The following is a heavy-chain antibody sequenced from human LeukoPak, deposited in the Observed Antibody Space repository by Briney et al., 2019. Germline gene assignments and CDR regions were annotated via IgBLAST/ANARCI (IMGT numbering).Heavy chain of an antibody. J-gene: IGHJ4*02. Sequence: SETLSLTCTVSGGSISSSHYYWGWIRQPPGKGLEWIGSVYYTGSAHYNPSLKSRVTISVDTSKNQFSLKLSSVTAADTAVYYCARHPKFSVVVTDIFDYWGQGTLVTVSS. CDR1: GGSISSSHYY. D-gene: IGHD2-21*02. CDR2: VYYTGSA. V-gene: IGHV4-39*01. CDR3: ARHPKFSVVVTDIFDY.